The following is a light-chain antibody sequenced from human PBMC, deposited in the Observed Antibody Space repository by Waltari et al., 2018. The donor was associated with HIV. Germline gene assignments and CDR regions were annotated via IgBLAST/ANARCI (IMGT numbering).Light chain of an antibody. V-gene: IGLV1-40*01. Sequence: QSVLTQPPSVSGAPGQRVTISCTGSSSNIGAGYDVHWSQQLPGTAPKLIIYGNSDRPAGVPDRFSGAKSGTSASLAITGLLAEDEADYYCQSYDSSLSGSVFGTGTKVTVL. J-gene: IGLJ1*01. CDR1: SSNIGAGYD. CDR2: GNS. CDR3: QSYDSSLSGSV.